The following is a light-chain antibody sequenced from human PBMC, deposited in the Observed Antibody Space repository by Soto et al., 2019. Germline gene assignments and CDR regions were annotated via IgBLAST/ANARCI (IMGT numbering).Light chain of an antibody. Sequence: EIVLTQSPGTLSLSPGERATLSCRASQSVSSSYLSWYQQKPGQAPRLLIYGTSTRATGIPDRFNGRGSGTEFTLTISRLEPEDCAVYYCQQFVSSPWTFGQGTKVEIK. J-gene: IGKJ1*01. CDR2: GTS. CDR1: QSVSSSY. CDR3: QQFVSSPWT. V-gene: IGKV3-20*01.